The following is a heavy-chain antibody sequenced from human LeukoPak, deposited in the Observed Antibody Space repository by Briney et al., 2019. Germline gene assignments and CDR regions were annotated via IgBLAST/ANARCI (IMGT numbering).Heavy chain of an antibody. CDR2: IYYSGST. J-gene: IGHJ4*02. Sequence: SETLSLTCTVSGGSISSYYWSWIRQPPGKGLEWIGHIYYSGSTNYNPSLKSRVTISIDTSKNQFSLKLRSVTAADTAVYYCAGPGVAAFDYWGQGTLVTVSS. D-gene: IGHD6-19*01. CDR3: AGPGVAAFDY. V-gene: IGHV4-59*12. CDR1: GGSISSYY.